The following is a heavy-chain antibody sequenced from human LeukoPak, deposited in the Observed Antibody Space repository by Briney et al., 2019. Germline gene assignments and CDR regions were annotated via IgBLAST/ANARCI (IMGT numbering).Heavy chain of an antibody. CDR1: GYSFNNYG. J-gene: IGHJ3*02. CDR2: ISVYNGNT. V-gene: IGHV1-18*01. CDR3: ATYGSGSYSWQFDI. Sequence: GASVKVSCKASGYSFNNYGISWVRQAPGQGLEWMGWISVYNGNTNYAQKLQGRVTMTTDTSTDTAYMELSSLRSEDTAVYYCATYGSGSYSWQFDIWGQGTMVTVSS. D-gene: IGHD3-10*01.